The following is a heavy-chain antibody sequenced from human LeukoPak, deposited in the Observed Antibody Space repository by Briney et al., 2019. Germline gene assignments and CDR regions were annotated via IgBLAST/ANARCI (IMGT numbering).Heavy chain of an antibody. D-gene: IGHD6-19*01. CDR3: ARAVSGRFDY. CDR2: IYYSGST. CDR1: GVSISSYY. Sequence: SETLSLTCTVSGVSISSYYWSWIRQPPGKGLEWIGYIYYSGSTNYNPSLNSRVTISVDTSKNQFSLRLSSVTAADTAIYYCARAVSGRFDYWGQGTLVTVSS. V-gene: IGHV4-59*08. J-gene: IGHJ4*02.